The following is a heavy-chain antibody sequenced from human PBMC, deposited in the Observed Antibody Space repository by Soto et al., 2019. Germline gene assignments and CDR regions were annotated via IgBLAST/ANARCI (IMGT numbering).Heavy chain of an antibody. CDR2: ISWNSGSI. CDR1: GFTFDDYA. J-gene: IGHJ6*03. D-gene: IGHD3-10*01. CDR3: AKDKVRGGLYSYYMDV. Sequence: EVQLVESGGGLVQPGRSLRLSCAASGFTFDDYAMHWVRQAPGKGLEWVSGISWNSGSIGYADSVKGRFTISRDKAKNSLYLQMNSLRAEDTALYYCAKDKVRGGLYSYYMDVWGKGTTVTVSS. V-gene: IGHV3-9*01.